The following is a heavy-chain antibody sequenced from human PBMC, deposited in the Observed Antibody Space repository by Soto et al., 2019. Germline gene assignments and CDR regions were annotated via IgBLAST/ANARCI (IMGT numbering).Heavy chain of an antibody. J-gene: IGHJ6*02. CDR2: ISSSSSYI. Sequence: GGSLRLSCAASGFTFSSYSMNWVRQAPGKGLEWVSSISSSSSYIYYADSVKGRFTISRDNAKNSLYLQMNSLRAEDTAVYYCAKDTWKRRDGYNFDYYGMDVWGQGTSVTVSS. D-gene: IGHD5-12*01. V-gene: IGHV3-21*04. CDR1: GFTFSSYS. CDR3: AKDTWKRRDGYNFDYYGMDV.